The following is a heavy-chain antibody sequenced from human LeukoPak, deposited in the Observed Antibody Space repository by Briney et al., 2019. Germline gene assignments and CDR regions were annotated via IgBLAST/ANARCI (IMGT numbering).Heavy chain of an antibody. V-gene: IGHV4-30-4*01. J-gene: IGHJ6*02. D-gene: IGHD3-10*01. CDR2: IYYSGST. Sequence: SQTLSLTCTVSGGSISSGDYYWSWIRQPPGKGLEWIGYIYYSGSTYYNPSLKSRVTISVDTSKNQFSLKLSSVTAADTAAYYCARDHGWFGLSYYYYYGMDVWGQGTTVTVSS. CDR1: GGSISSGDYY. CDR3: ARDHGWFGLSYYYYYGMDV.